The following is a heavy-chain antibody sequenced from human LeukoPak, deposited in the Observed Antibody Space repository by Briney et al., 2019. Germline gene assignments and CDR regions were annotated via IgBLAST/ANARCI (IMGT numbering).Heavy chain of an antibody. D-gene: IGHD6-19*01. V-gene: IGHV3-30*04. CDR3: ARDPGGTVAAHGNVP. CDR1: GFTFSSYA. Sequence: GRSLRLSCAASGFTFSSYAMHWVRQAPGKGLEWVAVISYDGSNKYYADSVKGRFTISRDNSKNTLYLQMSSLRAEDTAVYYCARDPGGTVAAHGNVPWGQGTLVTVSS. J-gene: IGHJ4*02. CDR2: ISYDGSNK.